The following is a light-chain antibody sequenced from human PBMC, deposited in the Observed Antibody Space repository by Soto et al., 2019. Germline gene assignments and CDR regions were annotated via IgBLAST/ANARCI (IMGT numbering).Light chain of an antibody. CDR2: HAS. Sequence: IVLTHSQGTLALSPCAGATLSSSASQSVSSFYLAWYQHKPGQAPRLLIYHASTRATGIPDRFSGYGSGTDFTLTISRLEPEDCALYYCQQYGGSPLTFGGGTKVDIK. CDR1: QSVSSFY. V-gene: IGKV3-20*01. J-gene: IGKJ4*01. CDR3: QQYGGSPLT.